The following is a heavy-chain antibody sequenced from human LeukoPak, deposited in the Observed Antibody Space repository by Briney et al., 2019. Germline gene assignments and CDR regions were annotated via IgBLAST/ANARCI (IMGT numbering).Heavy chain of an antibody. D-gene: IGHD6-6*01. V-gene: IGHV3-48*01. CDR2: ISSSSSTI. Sequence: PGGSLRLSCAASGFTFSSYSMNWVRQAPGKGLEWVSYISSSSSTIYYADSVKGRFTISRDNAKNSLYLQMNSLRAEDTAVYYCARPYSSSSGDAFDIWGQGTMVTVSS. CDR1: GFTFSSYS. CDR3: ARPYSSSSGDAFDI. J-gene: IGHJ3*02.